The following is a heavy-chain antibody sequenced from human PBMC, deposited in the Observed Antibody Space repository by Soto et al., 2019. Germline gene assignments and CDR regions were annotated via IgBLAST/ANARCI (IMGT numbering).Heavy chain of an antibody. CDR2: IWYDGSNK. J-gene: IGHJ6*02. Sequence: GGSLRLSCAASGFTFSSYAMHWVRQAPGKWLEWVAVIWYDGSNKYYADSVKGRFTISRDNSKNTLYLQMNSLRAEDTAVYYCAREEYNWNDDYYYYGMDVWGQGT. D-gene: IGHD1-1*01. CDR1: GFTFSSYA. V-gene: IGHV3-33*01. CDR3: AREEYNWNDDYYYYGMDV.